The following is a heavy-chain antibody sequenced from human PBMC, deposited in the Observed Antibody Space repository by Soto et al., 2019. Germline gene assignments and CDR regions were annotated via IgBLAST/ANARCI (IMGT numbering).Heavy chain of an antibody. Sequence: ASVKVSCTASGYTFTSYDINWERQATGQGLEWMGWMNPNSGNTGYAQKFQGRVTMTRNTSISTAYMELSSLRSEDTAVYYCAREGGLRSLYYYYMDVWGKGTTVTVSS. J-gene: IGHJ6*03. CDR1: GYTFTSYD. V-gene: IGHV1-8*01. CDR2: MNPNSGNT. D-gene: IGHD3-16*01. CDR3: AREGGLRSLYYYYMDV.